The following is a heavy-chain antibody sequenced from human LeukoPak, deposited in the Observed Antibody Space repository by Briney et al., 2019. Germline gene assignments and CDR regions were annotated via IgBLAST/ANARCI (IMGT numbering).Heavy chain of an antibody. V-gene: IGHV3-23*01. CDR2: ISGSGGRT. D-gene: IGHD5-18*01. CDR3: AKLQRDVDTATEGY. Sequence: GGSLRLSCAASGFTFSSSAMSWVRQAPGKGLEWVSTISGSGGRTYYADSVKGRFTISRDISKNTLYLQVNSLRAEDTAVYYCAKLQRDVDTATEGYWGQGTLVTVSS. J-gene: IGHJ4*02. CDR1: GFTFSSSA.